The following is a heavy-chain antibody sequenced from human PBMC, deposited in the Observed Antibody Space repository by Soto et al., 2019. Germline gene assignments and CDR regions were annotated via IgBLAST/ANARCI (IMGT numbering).Heavy chain of an antibody. Sequence: EVQLVESGGGLVQPGGSLRLSCAASGFAFSSYWMHWVRQVPAKGPVWVSRISSDGRNATYADSVKGRFTISRDNAKNTLHLQMNGLTDEDTAVYYCIKASTVAGVGGYRWGQGTLVTVSS. CDR2: ISSDGRNA. J-gene: IGHJ4*02. CDR3: IKASTVAGVGGYR. CDR1: GFAFSSYW. D-gene: IGHD6-19*01. V-gene: IGHV3-74*03.